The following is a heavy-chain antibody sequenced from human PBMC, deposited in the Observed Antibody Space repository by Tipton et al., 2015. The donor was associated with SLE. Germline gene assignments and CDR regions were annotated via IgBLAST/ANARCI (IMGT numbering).Heavy chain of an antibody. V-gene: IGHV4-34*01. CDR3: ARAMQVTGINYYYYGMDV. CDR2: INHSGST. J-gene: IGHJ6*02. D-gene: IGHD1-14*01. CDR1: GGSFSGYY. Sequence: AGLVKPSETLSLTCAVYGGSFSGYYWSWIRQPPGKGLEWIGEINHSGSTNYNPSLKSRVTISLDTSKNQFSLKLSSVTAADTAVYYCARAMQVTGINYYYYGMDVWGQGTTVTVSS.